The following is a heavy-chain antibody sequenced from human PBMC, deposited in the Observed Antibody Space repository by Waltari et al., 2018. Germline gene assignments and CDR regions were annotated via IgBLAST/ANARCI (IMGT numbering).Heavy chain of an antibody. CDR2: INNNGGTT. D-gene: IGHD3-10*01. CDR3: VKSPGSDIPI. V-gene: IGHV3-64D*06. CDR1: GFSFSSYA. Sequence: EVLLVESGGGLVQPGGSLRLSCSASGFSFSSYAMHWVGQAPGKGLEYVSGINNNGGTTYYEDSVKGRFTMSRDNSKNTLYFQMNGLRPEDTAVYYCVKSPGSDIPIWGKGTLVTVSS. J-gene: IGHJ4*02.